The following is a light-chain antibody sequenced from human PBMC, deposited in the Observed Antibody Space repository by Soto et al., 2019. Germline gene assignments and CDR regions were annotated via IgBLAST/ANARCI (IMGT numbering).Light chain of an antibody. CDR1: QGISNF. J-gene: IGKJ4*01. CDR2: SAS. Sequence: DVQMTQSPSSLSASLVDRVTITCLASQGISNFVAWYQQIAGKVPKLLIHSASTLQSGVPSRFSGSGSGTDFTLTISSLQPEDVAIYYCQKYNSGPLTFGGGTKVDIK. V-gene: IGKV1-27*01. CDR3: QKYNSGPLT.